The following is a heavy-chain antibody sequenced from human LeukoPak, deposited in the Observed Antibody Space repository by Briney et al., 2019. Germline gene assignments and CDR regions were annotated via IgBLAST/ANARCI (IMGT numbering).Heavy chain of an antibody. CDR1: GDSIXXYY. CDR2: IYTSGST. D-gene: IGHD6-19*01. Sequence: SGDSIXXYYWSWIRQPAGKGLEWIGRIYTSGSTNYNPSLKSRVTMSVDTSKNQFSLKLSSVTAADTAVYYCARGSSGWGNNWFDPWGQGTLVTVSS. V-gene: IGHV4-4*07. CDR3: ARGSSGWGNNWFDP. J-gene: IGHJ5*02.